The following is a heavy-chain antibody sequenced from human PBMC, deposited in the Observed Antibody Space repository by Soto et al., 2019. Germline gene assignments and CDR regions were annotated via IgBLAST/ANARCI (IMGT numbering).Heavy chain of an antibody. Sequence: GGSLRLSCAASGFTFSSYSMNRVRQAPGKGLEWASSISSSSSYIYYADSVKGRFTISRDNAKNSLYPQMNSLRAEDTAVYYCARSFGIAAAGVDYWGQGTLVTVSS. CDR1: GFTFSSYS. CDR2: ISSSSSYI. CDR3: ARSFGIAAAGVDY. V-gene: IGHV3-21*01. D-gene: IGHD6-13*01. J-gene: IGHJ4*02.